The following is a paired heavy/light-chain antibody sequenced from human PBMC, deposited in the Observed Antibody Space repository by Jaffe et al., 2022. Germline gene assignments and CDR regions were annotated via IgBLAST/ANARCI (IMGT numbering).Light chain of an antibody. V-gene: IGKV1-9*01. CDR3: QQLNSYPLT. J-gene: IGKJ4*01. Sequence: DIQLTQSPSFLSASVGDRVTITCRASQGISNHLAWYQGESGRPPKLLIFAASTLYSGVPSRFSGSGSGTEFTLTISSLQPEDFATYYCQQLNSYPLTFGGGTKVEIK. CDR2: AAS. CDR1: QGISNH.
Heavy chain of an antibody. Sequence: DEQLVESGGGLVKPGGSLRLSCEASGITLSWFTMNWVRQAPGRGLEWISSIRPGFTYYADSVKGRFTISRDDGRNSLYLQINSLRADDTAVYYCARRRYFGSGNFQGGAYDIWGHGTMVTVSS. CDR1: GITLSWFT. V-gene: IGHV3-21*06. D-gene: IGHD3-10*01. CDR3: ARRRYFGSGNFQGGAYDI. CDR2: IRPGFT. J-gene: IGHJ3*02.